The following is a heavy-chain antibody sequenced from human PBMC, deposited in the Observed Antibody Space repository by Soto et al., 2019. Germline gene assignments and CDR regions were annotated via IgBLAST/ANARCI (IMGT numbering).Heavy chain of an antibody. J-gene: IGHJ4*02. CDR3: ARHHIAATDMYFDY. Sequence: QVQLQESGPGVVKPSQTLSLTCTVSGVSISSGGYYWSWIRQHPGKGLEWIGYIYENDSTYYNPSLKRRVTMSVDTSRNQIALKLSSVTAADTAVYYCARHHIAATDMYFDYWGQGTLVTASA. CDR1: GVSISSGGYY. CDR2: IYENDST. V-gene: IGHV4-31*03. D-gene: IGHD2-21*01.